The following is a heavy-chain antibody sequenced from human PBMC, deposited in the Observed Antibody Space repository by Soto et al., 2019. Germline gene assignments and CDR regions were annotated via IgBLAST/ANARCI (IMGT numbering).Heavy chain of an antibody. CDR2: INSDGSTT. D-gene: IGHD4-17*01. V-gene: IGHV3-74*01. Sequence: GGSLRLSCAVPGFTFSGYWMHWVRQAPGKGLVWVSRINSDGSTTSYADSVKGRFTISRDNAKNTLYLQMDSLRAEDTAVYYCASAKIGDYFQVYWGQGTLVTVSS. CDR1: GFTFSGYW. CDR3: ASAKIGDYFQVY. J-gene: IGHJ4*02.